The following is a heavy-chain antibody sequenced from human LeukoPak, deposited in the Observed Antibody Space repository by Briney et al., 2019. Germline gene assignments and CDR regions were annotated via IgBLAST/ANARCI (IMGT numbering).Heavy chain of an antibody. V-gene: IGHV4-4*07. CDR1: GGSISSYY. CDR3: ARDLIYYGSGSYLGYYYYYMDV. Sequence: SETLSLTCTVSGGSISSYYWSWIRQPAGKGLEWIGRIYTSGSTNYNPSLKSRVTMSVDTSKNQFSLKLSSVTAADTAVYYCARDLIYYGSGSYLGYYYYYMDVWGKGTTVTISS. D-gene: IGHD3-10*01. J-gene: IGHJ6*03. CDR2: IYTSGST.